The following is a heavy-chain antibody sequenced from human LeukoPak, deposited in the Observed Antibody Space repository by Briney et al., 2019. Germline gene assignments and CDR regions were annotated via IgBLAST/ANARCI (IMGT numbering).Heavy chain of an antibody. CDR2: IGIADDT. Sequence: GGSLRLSCAASGFTFRNYDMHWVRQFPGRGLEWASAIGIADDTHYPDSVKGRFTISRENAKNSLYLQMNSLRAEDTAVYYCASSLDYGGLDYWGQGTLVTVSS. D-gene: IGHD4-23*01. V-gene: IGHV3-13*01. CDR3: ASSLDYGGLDY. CDR1: GFTFRNYD. J-gene: IGHJ4*02.